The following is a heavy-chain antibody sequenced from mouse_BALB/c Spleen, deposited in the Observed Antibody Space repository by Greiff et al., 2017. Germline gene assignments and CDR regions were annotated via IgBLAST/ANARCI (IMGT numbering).Heavy chain of an antibody. V-gene: IGHV3-2*02. CDR2: ISYSGST. D-gene: IGHD1-1*01. Sequence: VQLKESGPGLVKPSQSLSLTCTVTGYSITSDYAWNWIRQFPGNKLEWMGYISYSGSTSYNPSLKSRISITRDTSKNQFFLQLNSVTTEDTATYYCAFHYYGSSPYWYFDVWGAGTTVTVSS. J-gene: IGHJ1*01. CDR1: GYSITSDYA. CDR3: AFHYYGSSPYWYFDV.